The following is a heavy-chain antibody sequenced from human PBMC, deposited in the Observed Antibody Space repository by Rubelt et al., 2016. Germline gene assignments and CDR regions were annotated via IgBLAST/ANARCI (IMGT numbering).Heavy chain of an antibody. V-gene: IGHV1-46*01. CDR3: ARDRGGYYFDY. Sequence: QVQLVQSGAEVKKPGASVKVSCKASGYTFTSYYMHWVRQAPGQGLEWMGIINPSGGSTSYAQKFQGRVTMTRDTSTSTGYMERSSLRSEDTAVYYCARDRGGYYFDYWGQGTLVTVSS. J-gene: IGHJ4*02. CDR2: INPSGGST. CDR1: GYTFTSYY. D-gene: IGHD2-15*01.